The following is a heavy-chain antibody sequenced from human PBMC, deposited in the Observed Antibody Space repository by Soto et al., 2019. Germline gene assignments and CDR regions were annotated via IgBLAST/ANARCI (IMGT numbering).Heavy chain of an antibody. D-gene: IGHD3-9*01. J-gene: IGHJ6*02. CDR1: GGSISSGDYY. V-gene: IGHV4-30-4*01. CDR2: IYYSGST. Sequence: PSETLSLTCTVSGGSISSGDYYWSWIRQPPGKGLKWIGYIYYSGSTYYNPSLKSRVTISVDTSKNQFSLKLSSVTAADTAVYYCASNPTPDYDILTGYYKTTDYYGMDVWGQGTTVTLSS. CDR3: ASNPTPDYDILTGYYKTTDYYGMDV.